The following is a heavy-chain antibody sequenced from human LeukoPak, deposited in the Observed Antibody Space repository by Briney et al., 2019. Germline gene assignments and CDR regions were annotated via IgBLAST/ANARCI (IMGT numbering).Heavy chain of an antibody. CDR2: IYYSGSN. CDR1: GGSISSYY. CDR3: ARENVELATIPRAFDI. J-gene: IGHJ3*02. V-gene: IGHV4-59*01. D-gene: IGHD5-24*01. Sequence: SETLSLTCTVSGGSISSYYWSWIRQPPGKGLEWIGYIYYSGSNNYNPSLKSRVTISVDTSKNQFSLKLSSVTAADTAVYYCARENVELATIPRAFDIWGQGTMVTVTS.